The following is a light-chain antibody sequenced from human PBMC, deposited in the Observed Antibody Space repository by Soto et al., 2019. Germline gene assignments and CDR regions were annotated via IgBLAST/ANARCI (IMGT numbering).Light chain of an antibody. CDR1: QSVSTF. V-gene: IGKV3-11*01. Sequence: VLTRSAGTVSLNAGERASLSCRASQSVSTFLAWYQQKPGQAPRLLIYDTSNRATGIPARFSGSGSGTDFTLTISSLEPEDFAFYYCQQRSNWPLSFGGGTKVDIK. CDR2: DTS. J-gene: IGKJ4*01. CDR3: QQRSNWPLS.